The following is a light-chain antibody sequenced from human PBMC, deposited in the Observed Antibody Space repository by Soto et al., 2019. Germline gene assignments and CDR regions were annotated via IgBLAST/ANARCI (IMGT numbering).Light chain of an antibody. Sequence: EIVLTQSPGTLSLSPGERATLSCRASQSVSNNYLAWYQQKPGQAPRLLIYGASNRATGIPDRSSGSGSGTDFTLTISRLEPEDFAVYYCQQHGSSPITFGQGTRLENK. J-gene: IGKJ5*01. V-gene: IGKV3-20*01. CDR3: QQHGSSPIT. CDR2: GAS. CDR1: QSVSNNY.